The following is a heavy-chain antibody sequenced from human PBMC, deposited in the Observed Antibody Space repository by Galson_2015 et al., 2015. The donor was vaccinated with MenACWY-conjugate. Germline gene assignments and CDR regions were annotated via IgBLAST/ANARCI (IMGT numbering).Heavy chain of an antibody. CDR3: ARVTYYYDSSGYFIDY. CDR1: GFTFSSYS. V-gene: IGHV3-48*01. D-gene: IGHD3-22*01. CDR2: ISSSSSTI. Sequence: SLRLSCAASGFTFSSYSMNWVRQAPGKGLEWVSYISSSSSTIYYADSVKGRFTISRDNAKNSLYLQMNSLRAEDTAVYYCARVTYYYDSSGYFIDYWGQGTLVTVSS. J-gene: IGHJ4*02.